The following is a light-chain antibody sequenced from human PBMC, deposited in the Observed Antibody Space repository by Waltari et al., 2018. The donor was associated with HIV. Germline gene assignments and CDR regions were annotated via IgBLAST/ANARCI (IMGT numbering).Light chain of an antibody. CDR3: QVWDRSSSQLYV. J-gene: IGLJ1*01. CDR1: KIEEKS. Sequence: SYVLTQPPSVSVAQGQTAKITCGGNKIEEKSVNWYQQKSGQGPVLVVHDDSDRPSLIPVRVSVSKSEKKATLTFSGIEVGDEADYYCQVWDRSSSQLYVFGAGTKVTVL. V-gene: IGLV3-21*02. CDR2: DDS.